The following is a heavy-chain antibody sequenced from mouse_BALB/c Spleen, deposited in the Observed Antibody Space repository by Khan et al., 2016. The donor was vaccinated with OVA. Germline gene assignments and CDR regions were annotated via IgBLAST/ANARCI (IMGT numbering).Heavy chain of an antibody. CDR1: GFTFSTYG. CDR3: ARLAYYYDSGGFAY. V-gene: IGHV5-6*01. J-gene: IGHJ3*01. CDR2: VSTGGHYT. D-gene: IGHD1-1*01. Sequence: EVELVESGGDVVKPGGSLKLSCAASGFTFSTYGMPWVRQTPDKRLEWVATVSTGGHYTYYPDTVKGRFTISRDNAKNTLYLQMSSLKSEDTAMFYCARLAYYYDSGGFAYWGQGTLDSVSA.